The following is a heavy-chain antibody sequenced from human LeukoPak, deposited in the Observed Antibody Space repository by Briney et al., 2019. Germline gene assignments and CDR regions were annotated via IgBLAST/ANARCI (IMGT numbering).Heavy chain of an antibody. Sequence: PSETLSLTCTVSGGSISSYYWSWIRQPPGKGLEWIGSIYYSGNTYSNPSLKSRVTMSVDTSENQFSLKLSSVIAADTAVYYCASYPKYYGSEGWVAFDIWGQGTMVTVSS. CDR2: IYYSGNT. D-gene: IGHD3-10*01. J-gene: IGHJ3*02. V-gene: IGHV4-59*04. CDR1: GGSISSYY. CDR3: ASYPKYYGSEGWVAFDI.